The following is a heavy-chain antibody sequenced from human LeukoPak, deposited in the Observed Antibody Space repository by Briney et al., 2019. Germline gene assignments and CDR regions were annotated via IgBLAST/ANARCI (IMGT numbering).Heavy chain of an antibody. CDR3: ATEAPGSYRFDN. CDR1: GNIFTKYH. D-gene: IGHD3-10*01. Sequence: ASVKVSFKESGNIFTKYHLHWVRLAPGRGLEWMGAVYTDGGTITNTRSFQGRVTMTRDVSTRTVYMELSSLNSKDTAVDYCATEAPGSYRFDNWGQEILVTVSS. J-gene: IGHJ4*02. CDR2: VYTDGGTI. V-gene: IGHV1-46*01.